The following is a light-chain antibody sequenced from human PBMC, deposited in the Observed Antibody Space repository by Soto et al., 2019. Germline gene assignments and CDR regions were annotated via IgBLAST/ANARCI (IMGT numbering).Light chain of an antibody. CDR3: QQRDNWPWR. V-gene: IGKV3-11*01. Sequence: EIVLTQSPATLSSPPGEIATLSCRASQSVRSNLAWYQQKPGQAPRLLIYDASNKATGIPAKFSGSASGTDFTLTISNREPEEVAVYYCQQRDNWPWRCGQGAEVEIK. J-gene: IGKJ1*01. CDR1: QSVRSN. CDR2: DAS.